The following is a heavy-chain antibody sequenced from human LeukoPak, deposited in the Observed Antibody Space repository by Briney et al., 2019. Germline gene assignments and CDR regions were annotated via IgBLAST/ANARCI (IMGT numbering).Heavy chain of an antibody. CDR2: SSSGASTI. Sequence: PGGSLRLSCAASGFTVSSNEMNWVRQAPGKGLEWVSFSSSGASTIYYADSVKGRFTISRDNAKNSLYLQMNSLRAEDTAVYYCARDKTDYDYVWGSYRPMDYWGQGTLVTVSS. D-gene: IGHD3-16*02. V-gene: IGHV3-48*03. J-gene: IGHJ4*02. CDR1: GFTVSSNE. CDR3: ARDKTDYDYVWGSYRPMDY.